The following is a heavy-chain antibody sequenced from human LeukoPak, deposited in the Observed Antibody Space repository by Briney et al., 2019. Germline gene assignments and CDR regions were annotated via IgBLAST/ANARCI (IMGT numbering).Heavy chain of an antibody. D-gene: IGHD5-12*01. CDR2: INPNSGGT. J-gene: IGHJ4*02. CDR1: GYTFTGYY. CDR3: ARDYSGYDVTYYFDY. Sequence: ASVTVSCKASGYTFTGYYMHWVRQAPGQGLEWMGRINPNSGGTNYAQKFQGRVTMTRDTSISTAYMELRSLRSDDTAVYYCARDYSGYDVTYYFDYWGQGTLVTVSS. V-gene: IGHV1-2*06.